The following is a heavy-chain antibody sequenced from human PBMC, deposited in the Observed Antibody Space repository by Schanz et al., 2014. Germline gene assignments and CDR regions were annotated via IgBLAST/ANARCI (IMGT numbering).Heavy chain of an antibody. CDR1: GFTFSSYG. CDR2: IKQDGSEK. V-gene: IGHV3-7*03. J-gene: IGHJ4*02. Sequence: EVQLVESGGGVVQPGRSRRLSCEASGFTFSSYGMHWVRQAPGKGLEWVANIKQDGSEKYYVDSVKGRFTISRDNSKKPLYLEMGSRRAEDTAVYYCARLDSSSWYPRYWGQGTLVAVSS. D-gene: IGHD6-13*01. CDR3: ARLDSSSWYPRY.